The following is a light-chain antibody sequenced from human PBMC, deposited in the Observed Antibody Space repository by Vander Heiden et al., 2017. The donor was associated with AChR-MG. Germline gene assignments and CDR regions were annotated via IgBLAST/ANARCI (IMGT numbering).Light chain of an antibody. J-gene: IGKJ1*01. Sequence: EIVLTQSPATLSLSPGERATLSCRASEDIRSYLAWYQQKPGQPPRLHMYETSTRATGIPARFIGSGFGTDFTLTISSLEAEDFAVYYCQQRSGWPGTFGQGTKVEVK. V-gene: IGKV3-11*01. CDR3: QQRSGWPGT. CDR1: EDIRSY. CDR2: ETS.